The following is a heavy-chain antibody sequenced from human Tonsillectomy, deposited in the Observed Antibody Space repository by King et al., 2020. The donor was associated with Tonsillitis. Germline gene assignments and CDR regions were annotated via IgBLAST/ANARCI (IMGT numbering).Heavy chain of an antibody. CDR1: GYTFGDYA. Sequence: DVQLVESGGGLIQPGRSLRLSCTASGYTFGDYAVSWFRQAPGKGPEWVGFIRSNAYGGTTEYAASVKGRFIISRDDSESIAHLQMNSLKTEDTAVYYCSRGTPLWELLGPFDYWGQGTLVTVSS. CDR2: IRSNAYGGTT. V-gene: IGHV3-49*03. D-gene: IGHD1-26*01. J-gene: IGHJ4*02. CDR3: SRGTPLWELLGPFDY.